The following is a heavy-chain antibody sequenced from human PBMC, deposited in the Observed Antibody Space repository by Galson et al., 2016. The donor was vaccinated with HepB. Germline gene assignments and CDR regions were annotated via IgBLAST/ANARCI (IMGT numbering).Heavy chain of an antibody. Sequence: SETLSLTCTVSGASISGYYLSWIRQPPGKGLEWIGYIYYSGRTNYNPSLKSRVTISVDTSKNQFSLKLSSVTAADTAVYYCARDDIGGWYGFHYGMDVWGQGTTVTVSS. V-gene: IGHV4-59*01. CDR3: ARDDIGGWYGFHYGMDV. D-gene: IGHD6-19*01. CDR1: GASISGYY. J-gene: IGHJ6*02. CDR2: IYYSGRT.